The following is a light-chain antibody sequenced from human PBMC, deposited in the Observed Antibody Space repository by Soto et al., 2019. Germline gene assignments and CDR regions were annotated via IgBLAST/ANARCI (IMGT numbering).Light chain of an antibody. CDR1: SSNIGAGYD. CDR3: QSYDSSLRGSVV. Sequence: QPVLTQPPSVSGAPGQRVTISCTGSSSNIGAGYDVHWYQQLPGTAPKLLIFSNKNRPSGVPDRFSGSKSGTSASLAITGLQTDDEADYFCQSYDSSLRGSVVFGGGTKLTVL. V-gene: IGLV1-40*01. CDR2: SNK. J-gene: IGLJ2*01.